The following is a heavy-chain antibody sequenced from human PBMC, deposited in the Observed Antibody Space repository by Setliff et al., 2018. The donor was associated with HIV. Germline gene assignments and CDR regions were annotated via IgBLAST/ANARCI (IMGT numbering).Heavy chain of an antibody. J-gene: IGHJ6*03. CDR2: IYTSGGT. CDR1: GDSISSDSFF. CDR3: ARLRLLYYYYYMDV. V-gene: IGHV4-61*02. Sequence: SETLSLTCTVSGDSISSDSFFWSWIRQPAGKGLEWIGRIYTSGGTNYNPSLKSRVTISIDTSKNQFSLKLSSATAADTAVYYCARLRLLYYYYYMDVWGKGATVTVSS.